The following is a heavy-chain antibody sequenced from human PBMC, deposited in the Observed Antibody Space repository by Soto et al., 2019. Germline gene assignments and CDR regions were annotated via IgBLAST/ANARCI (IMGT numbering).Heavy chain of an antibody. J-gene: IGHJ4*02. CDR2: INHSGGT. V-gene: IGHV4-34*01. CDR3: ARVGYYYDSSGYYLDY. CDR1: GGSFSGYY. Sequence: SETLSLTCAVYGGSFSGYYWSWIRQPPGKGLEWIGEINHSGGTNYNPSLKSRVTISVDTSKNQFSLKLSSVTAADTAVYYCARVGYYYDSSGYYLDYWGQGTLVTVSS. D-gene: IGHD3-22*01.